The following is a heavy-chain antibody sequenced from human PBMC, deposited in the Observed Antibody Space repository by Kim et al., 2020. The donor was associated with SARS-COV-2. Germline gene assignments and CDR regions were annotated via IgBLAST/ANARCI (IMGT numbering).Heavy chain of an antibody. CDR2: IYPGDSDI. J-gene: IGHJ5*02. Sequence: GESLKISCKGSGYSFTSYWIGWVRQMPGKGLEWLGIIYPGDSDIRYSPSFQGQVTISADKSISTAYLQWSSLKASDTAMYYCARTGSYYDILTGYSLSGWFDPWGQGTLVTVSS. CDR3: ARTGSYYDILTGYSLSGWFDP. CDR1: GYSFTSYW. V-gene: IGHV5-51*01. D-gene: IGHD3-9*01.